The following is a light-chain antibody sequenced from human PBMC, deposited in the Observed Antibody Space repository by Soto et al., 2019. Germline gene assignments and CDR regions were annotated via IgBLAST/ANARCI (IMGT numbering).Light chain of an antibody. CDR1: QGIRND. V-gene: IGKV1-6*01. CDR2: AAS. CDR3: LQDYNYPWT. J-gene: IGKJ1*01. Sequence: AIQMTQSPSSLSASVGDRVTITCRASQGIRNDLGWYQQKPGKAPKLLIYAASSLQSWVASRFSGSGSGTDFTLTISSLQPEDFDTYYCLQDYNYPWTFGQGTKVEIK.